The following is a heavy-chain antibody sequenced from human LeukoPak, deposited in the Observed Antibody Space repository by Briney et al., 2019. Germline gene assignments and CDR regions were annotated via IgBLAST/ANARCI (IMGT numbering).Heavy chain of an antibody. CDR2: ISGGGGST. Sequence: GGSLRLSCAASGFTFSSYAMSWVRQAPGKGLEWVSAISGGGGSTYYADSVKGRFTISRDNSKNTLYLQMNSLRAEDTAVYYCAKGRYCSSTSCYGSDWYFDLWGRGTLVTVSS. J-gene: IGHJ2*01. CDR3: AKGRYCSSTSCYGSDWYFDL. V-gene: IGHV3-23*01. D-gene: IGHD2-2*01. CDR1: GFTFSSYA.